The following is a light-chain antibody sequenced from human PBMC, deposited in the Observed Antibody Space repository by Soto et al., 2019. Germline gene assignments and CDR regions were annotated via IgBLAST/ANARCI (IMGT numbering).Light chain of an antibody. V-gene: IGLV2-14*01. CDR1: SSDVGGYNY. CDR2: EVS. J-gene: IGLJ1*01. CDR3: SSYTSSSTLAYV. Sequence: QSALTQPASLSGSPGQSITISCAGTSSDVGGYNYVSWYQQHPGQAPKLIIYEVSNRPSGVSNRFSGSKSGNTASLTISGLQAEDEADYYCSSYTSSSTLAYVFGTGTKVTVL.